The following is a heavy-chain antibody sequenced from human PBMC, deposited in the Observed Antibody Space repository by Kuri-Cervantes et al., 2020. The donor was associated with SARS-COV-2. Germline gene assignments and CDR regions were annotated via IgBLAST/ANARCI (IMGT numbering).Heavy chain of an antibody. CDR3: AKDRVGVHDF. J-gene: IGHJ4*02. CDR2: ISSSSRTM. Sequence: GGSLRLSCAASGFTFSNYDMNWVRQAPGKGLEWVSYISSSSRTMYNADSVKGRFTISRDNSQNTLYLQMKSLTSEDTAIYYCAKDRVGVHDFWGQGTLVTVSS. CDR1: GFTFSNYD. V-gene: IGHV3-48*01. D-gene: IGHD2-21*01.